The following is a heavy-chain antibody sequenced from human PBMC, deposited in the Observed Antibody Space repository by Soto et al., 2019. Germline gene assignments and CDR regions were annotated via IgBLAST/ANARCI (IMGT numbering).Heavy chain of an antibody. V-gene: IGHV4-4*07. CDR3: VVVVAATVPGYDYYGMDV. D-gene: IGHD2-15*01. CDR2: IYTSGST. CDR1: GGSISSYY. Sequence: TLSLTCTVSGGSISSYYWSWIRQPAGKGLEWIGRIYTSGSTNYNPSLKSRVTMSVDTSKNQFSLKLSSVTAADTAVYYCVVVVAATVPGYDYYGMDVWGQGTTVTVSS. J-gene: IGHJ6*02.